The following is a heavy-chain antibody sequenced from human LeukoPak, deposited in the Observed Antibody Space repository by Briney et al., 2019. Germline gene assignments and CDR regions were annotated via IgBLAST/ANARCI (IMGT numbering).Heavy chain of an antibody. J-gene: IGHJ4*02. V-gene: IGHV4-30-4*08. Sequence: SETLSLTCTVSGGSISSGDYYWRWIRQPPGKGLEWIGYIYYSGSTYYNPSLKSRVTISVDTSKNQFSLKLSSVTAADTAVYYCAREEVVVPAAIHYWGQGTLVTVSS. CDR1: GGSISSGDYY. CDR2: IYYSGST. D-gene: IGHD2-2*02. CDR3: AREEVVVPAAIHY.